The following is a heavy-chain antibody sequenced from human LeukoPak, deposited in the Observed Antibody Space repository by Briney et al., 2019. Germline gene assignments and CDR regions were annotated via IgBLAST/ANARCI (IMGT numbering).Heavy chain of an antibody. J-gene: IGHJ6*03. CDR3: ARDHSSASYTYYYYYMDV. D-gene: IGHD1-26*01. V-gene: IGHV4-4*02. CDR1: GGSISSSNW. Sequence: SGTLSLTCAVSGGSISSSNWWSWVRQPPGKGLEWIGRIYTSGSTNYNPSLKSRVTMSVDTSKNQFSLKLSSATAADTAVYCARDHSSASYTYYYYYMDVWGKGTTVTVSS. CDR2: IYTSGST.